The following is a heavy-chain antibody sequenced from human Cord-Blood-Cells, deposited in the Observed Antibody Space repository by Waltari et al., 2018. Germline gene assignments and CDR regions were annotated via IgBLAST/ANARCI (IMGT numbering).Heavy chain of an antibody. D-gene: IGHD7-27*01. V-gene: IGHV4-39*01. CDR3: AGTGDVLDWFDP. J-gene: IGHJ5*02. CDR1: RGSISRSRYY. Sequence: QLQLQGSGPGLVKPSETLSLTCTVSRGSISRSRYYWGWIRQPPGKGLEWIGSLYYSGSTYYNPSLKSRVTISVDTSKNQFSLKLSSVTAADTAVYYCAGTGDVLDWFDPWGQGTLVTVSS. CDR2: LYYSGST.